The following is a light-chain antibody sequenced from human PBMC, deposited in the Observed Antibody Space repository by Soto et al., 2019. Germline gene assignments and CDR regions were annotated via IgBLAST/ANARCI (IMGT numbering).Light chain of an antibody. Sequence: QSVLIQPPSVSGSPGQSVTISCTGTSSDVGSYDYVSWYQQHPGKAPKLMIYEVSNRPSGVSNRFSGSKSGNTASLTISGLQAEDEADYYCSSYTSSSTGVFGTGTKVTVL. V-gene: IGLV2-14*01. CDR2: EVS. CDR1: SSDVGSYDY. CDR3: SSYTSSSTGV. J-gene: IGLJ1*01.